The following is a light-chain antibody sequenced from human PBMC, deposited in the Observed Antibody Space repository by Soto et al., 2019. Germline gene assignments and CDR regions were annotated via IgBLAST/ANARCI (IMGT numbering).Light chain of an antibody. CDR3: QQYGSSPRT. J-gene: IGKJ2*01. CDR2: GAS. V-gene: IGKV3-20*01. CDR1: QSVSSSD. Sequence: EIVLTQSPGTLSLSPGERATLSCRASQSVSSSDLAWYQQKPGQAPRLLIYGASSRATGMPDRFSGSGSGTDFTLTISRLEPEDFAVYYCQQYGSSPRTFGQGTKLEIK.